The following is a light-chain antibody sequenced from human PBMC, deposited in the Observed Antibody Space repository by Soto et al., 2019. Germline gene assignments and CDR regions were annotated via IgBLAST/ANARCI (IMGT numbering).Light chain of an antibody. J-gene: IGKJ2*01. CDR1: QSVSNNY. Sequence: EFVLTQSPGTLSLSPGERATLSCGASQSVSNNYLAWYQQKPGQAPRLLIFGSSDRATGIPDRFSGSGSGTDFTLTISRLEPEDFAVYYCQQYGNSPPYTFGQGTKLEIK. V-gene: IGKV3-20*01. CDR3: QQYGNSPPYT. CDR2: GSS.